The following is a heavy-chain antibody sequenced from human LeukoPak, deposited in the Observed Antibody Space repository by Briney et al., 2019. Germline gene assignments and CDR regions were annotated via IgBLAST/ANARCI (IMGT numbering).Heavy chain of an antibody. CDR2: MHHSGNT. J-gene: IGHJ4*02. CDR3: ARDYSQLDL. V-gene: IGHV4-39*07. D-gene: IGHD5-24*01. Sequence: SETLSLTCTVSGDSFSNNKYYWAWVRQPPGKGLEWIGAMHHSGNTYYDSSLKSRVTMSIDTSKNKFSLKLNSVTAADTAVYYCARDYSQLDLWGQGAPVTVSS. CDR1: GDSFSNNKYY.